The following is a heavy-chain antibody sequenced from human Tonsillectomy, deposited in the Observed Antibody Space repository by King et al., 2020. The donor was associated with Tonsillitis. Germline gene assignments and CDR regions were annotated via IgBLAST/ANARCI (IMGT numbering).Heavy chain of an antibody. Sequence: QLQESGPRLVKPSETLSLTCSVSGSSMNSSTYYWGWVRQSPGRGLEWIGSIYNNGNTFYKPSLDSRVTISMDTSMNQFSLKLNSVTAADTAVYYCEVTTTDDTFDLWGQGTLVTVS. CDR1: GSSMNSSTYY. CDR2: IYNNGNT. CDR3: EVTTTDDTFDL. D-gene: IGHD1-1*01. V-gene: IGHV4-39*01. J-gene: IGHJ3*01.